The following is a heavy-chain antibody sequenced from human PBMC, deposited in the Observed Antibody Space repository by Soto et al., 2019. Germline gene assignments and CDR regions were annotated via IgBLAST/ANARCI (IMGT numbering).Heavy chain of an antibody. J-gene: IGHJ6*02. CDR1: GYTFTGYY. V-gene: IGHV1-2*04. CDR2: INPNGGGT. D-gene: IGHD6-6*01. CDR3: ATESSSSGSYYYYGMDV. Sequence: ASVKVSCKASGYTFTGYYMHWVRQAPGQGLEWMGWINPNGGGTNYAQKFQGWVTMTRDTSISTAYMELSRLRSDDTAVYYCATESSSSGSYYYYGMDVWGQGTTVTVSS.